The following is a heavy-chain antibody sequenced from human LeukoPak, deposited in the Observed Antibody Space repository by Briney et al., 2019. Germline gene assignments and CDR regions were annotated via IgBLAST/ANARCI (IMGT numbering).Heavy chain of an antibody. CDR2: ISSSSSYI. CDR3: ARVSLWSGYYDI. CDR1: GFTSSSYS. V-gene: IGHV3-21*01. J-gene: IGHJ3*02. D-gene: IGHD3-3*01. Sequence: GGSLSLSCAASGFTSSSYSMNWVRPAPREGLEWDSSISSSSSYIYYADSVTGRSTISRDNDKHTLDLQMNSLSAEDTGVYYCARVSLWSGYYDIWGQGTMVTVSS.